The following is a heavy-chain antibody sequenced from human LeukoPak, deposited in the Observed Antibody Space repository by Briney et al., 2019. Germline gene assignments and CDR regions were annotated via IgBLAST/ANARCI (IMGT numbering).Heavy chain of an antibody. V-gene: IGHV3-53*01. J-gene: IGHJ4*02. CDR3: ARNLHFDY. CDR2: IYSGGST. Sequence: GSLRLSCAASGFTVSSNYMSWVRQAPGRGLEWVSVIYSGGSTYYADSVKGRFTISRDNSKNTLYLQMNSLRAEDTAVYYCARNLHFDYWGQGTLVTVSS. CDR1: GFTVSSNY.